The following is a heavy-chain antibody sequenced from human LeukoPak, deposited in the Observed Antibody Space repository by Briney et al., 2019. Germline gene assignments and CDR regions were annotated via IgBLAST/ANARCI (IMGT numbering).Heavy chain of an antibody. Sequence: GGSLRLSCAASGFTFSSYAMHWVRQAPGKGLEWVAVISYDGSNKYYADSVKGRFTISRDNAKNSLYLQMNSLRAEDTAVYYCARVQGRKGWNQYWGQGTLVTVSS. J-gene: IGHJ4*02. CDR1: GFTFSSYA. V-gene: IGHV3-30-3*01. CDR2: ISYDGSNK. CDR3: ARVQGRKGWNQY. D-gene: IGHD1-1*01.